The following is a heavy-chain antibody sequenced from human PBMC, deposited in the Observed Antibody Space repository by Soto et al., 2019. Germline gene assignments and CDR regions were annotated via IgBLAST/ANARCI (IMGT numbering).Heavy chain of an antibody. Sequence: SSDTLSLTCTVSGGSISRGGYYWSWIRQHPGKGLEWIGYIYYSGSTYYNPSLKSRVTISVDTSKNQFSLKLSSVTAADTAVYYCATSTKVVTDFDYWGQGTLVTV. CDR1: GGSISRGGYY. CDR2: IYYSGST. J-gene: IGHJ4*02. V-gene: IGHV4-31*03. CDR3: ATSTKVVTDFDY. D-gene: IGHD2-15*01.